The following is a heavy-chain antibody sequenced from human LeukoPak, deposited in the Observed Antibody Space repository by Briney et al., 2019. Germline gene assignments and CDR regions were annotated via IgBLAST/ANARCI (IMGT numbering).Heavy chain of an antibody. V-gene: IGHV3-21*01. CDR2: ISSSSNYI. J-gene: IGHJ6*02. D-gene: IGHD3-10*01. Sequence: GGTLRLSCAASGFTFSSYSLNWVRQAPGKGLEWGSSISSSSNYIYYADSVKGRSTLSRDNAKNSLYLQMNSLRAEDTAVYYCARPYYYGSGSFRGMDVWGQGTTVTVSS. CDR1: GFTFSSYS. CDR3: ARPYYYGSGSFRGMDV.